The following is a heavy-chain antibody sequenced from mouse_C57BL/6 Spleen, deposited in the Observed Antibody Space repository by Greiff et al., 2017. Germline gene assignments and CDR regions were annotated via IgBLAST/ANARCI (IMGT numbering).Heavy chain of an antibody. D-gene: IGHD1-1*01. CDR1: GYAFTNYL. CDR2: INPGSGGT. Sequence: VQLQQSGAELVRPGTSVKVSCKASGYAFTNYLIEWVKQRPGQGLEWIGVINPGSGGTNYNEKFKGKATLTADKSSSTAYMQLSSLTSEDSAVYFCAKEATVVPSYGYFDVGGTGTTVTVSS. V-gene: IGHV1-54*01. J-gene: IGHJ1*03. CDR3: AKEATVVPSYGYFDV.